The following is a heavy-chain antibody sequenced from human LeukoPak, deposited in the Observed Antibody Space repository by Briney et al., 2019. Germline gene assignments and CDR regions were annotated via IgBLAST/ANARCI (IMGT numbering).Heavy chain of an antibody. CDR2: MNPNSGNT. Sequence: GASVKVSCKASGYTFTSYDINWVRQATGQGLEWMGWMNPNSGNTGYAQKFQGRVTVTRNTSISTAYMELSSLRPEDTAVYYCARGFRVSWIQLTIYYYYYMDVWGKGTTVTVSS. J-gene: IGHJ6*03. V-gene: IGHV1-8*03. D-gene: IGHD5-18*01. CDR3: ARGFRVSWIQLTIYYYYYMDV. CDR1: GYTFTSYD.